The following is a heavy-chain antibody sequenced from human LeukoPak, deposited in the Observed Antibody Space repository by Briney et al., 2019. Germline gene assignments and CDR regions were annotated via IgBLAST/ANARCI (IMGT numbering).Heavy chain of an antibody. CDR2: INSDGRGT. V-gene: IGHV3-74*01. D-gene: IGHD3-10*01. CDR3: APAVYGSGSLLNWFDP. J-gene: IGHJ5*02. Sequence: GGSLRLSCAASGLTFSSHWMHWVRQAPGKGLVWVSRINSDGRGTSYADSVKGRFTISRDNAKNTLYLQMNSLRAEDTAVYYCAPAVYGSGSLLNWFDPWGQGTLVTVSS. CDR1: GLTFSSHW.